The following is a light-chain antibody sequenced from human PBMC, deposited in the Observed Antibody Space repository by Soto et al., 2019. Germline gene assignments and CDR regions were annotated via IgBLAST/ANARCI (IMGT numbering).Light chain of an antibody. Sequence: EIVLTQSPATLSLSPGERATLSCRASQSVGNILAWYQQKPGQPPRLLMYDASERATGIPARFSGSGSGTDFTLTISSLEPDDFAVYYCQQRSDWPLTFGGGNKVEIK. V-gene: IGKV3-11*01. J-gene: IGKJ4*01. CDR1: QSVGNI. CDR2: DAS. CDR3: QQRSDWPLT.